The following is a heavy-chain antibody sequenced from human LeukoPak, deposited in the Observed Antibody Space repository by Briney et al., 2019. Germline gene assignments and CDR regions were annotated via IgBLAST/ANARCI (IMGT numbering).Heavy chain of an antibody. Sequence: AGGSLRLSCAASGFTFSSYWMFWVRQAPGKGLVWVSRINTDASSTTYADFVKGRFTISRDNAKSTLYLQMDSLRAEDTAVYYCARDLHWNQLGLWGQGTLVTVSS. D-gene: IGHD1-14*01. CDR1: GFTFSSYW. V-gene: IGHV3-74*01. CDR2: INTDASST. J-gene: IGHJ4*02. CDR3: ARDLHWNQLGL.